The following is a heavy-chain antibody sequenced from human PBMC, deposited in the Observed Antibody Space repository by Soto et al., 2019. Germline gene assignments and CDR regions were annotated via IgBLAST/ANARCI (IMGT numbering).Heavy chain of an antibody. D-gene: IGHD3-22*01. CDR1: GYTFTSYG. Sequence: QVQLVQSGAEVKKPGASVKVSCKASGYTFTSYGISWVRQAPGQGLEWMGWISAYNGNTNYAQKLQGSVPIATDNPTSTAYMELRSLRSDDTAVYYCARGNCDITMIVLVPRENAFDIWGQGTMVTVSS. V-gene: IGHV1-18*01. CDR3: ARGNCDITMIVLVPRENAFDI. J-gene: IGHJ3*02. CDR2: ISAYNGNT.